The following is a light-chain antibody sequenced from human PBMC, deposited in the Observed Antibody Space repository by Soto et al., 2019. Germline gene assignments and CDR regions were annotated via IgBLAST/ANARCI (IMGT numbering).Light chain of an antibody. J-gene: IGKJ1*01. CDR3: QQYNNWWT. V-gene: IGKV3-15*01. CDR2: GAS. Sequence: ELVMTQSPGTLSVSPGERATLSCRAGQSVSSNLAWYQQKPGQAPRLLNYGASTRATGIPARFTGSGSGTEFTLTISSLQFDDSAVYYCQQYNNWWTFGQGTKVDIK. CDR1: QSVSSN.